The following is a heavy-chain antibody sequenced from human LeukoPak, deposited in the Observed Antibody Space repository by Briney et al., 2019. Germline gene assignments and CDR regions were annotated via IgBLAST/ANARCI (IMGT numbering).Heavy chain of an antibody. J-gene: IGHJ4*02. Sequence: RASVKVSCKASGYTFTSYGISWVRQAPGQGLEWMGWISGYNGNMKYVQKFQGRVTMTTDTSTGTAYMELRSLTSDDTAIYYCARDDYRDYGGPFYYWGQGSLVTVSS. CDR1: GYTFTSYG. V-gene: IGHV1-18*01. CDR2: ISGYNGNM. D-gene: IGHD4-17*01. CDR3: ARDDYRDYGGPFYY.